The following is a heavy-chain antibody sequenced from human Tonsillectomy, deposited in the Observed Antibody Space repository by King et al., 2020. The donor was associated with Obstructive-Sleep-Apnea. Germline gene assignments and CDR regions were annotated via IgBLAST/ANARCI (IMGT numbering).Heavy chain of an antibody. Sequence: VQLVESGGGVVQPGKSLRLSCAASGFNFRTYAMHWVRQAPGKGPEWVAFISSDGTNKYYTDSVKGRVSFSRDNSKKTMVLQMSSLRAEETAVYYCARGPAVSWYAGTQGQYAIDVWGQGTTVIVSS. V-gene: IGHV3-30*10. CDR3: ARGPAVSWYAGTQGQYAIDV. CDR2: ISSDGTNK. D-gene: IGHD6-13*01. J-gene: IGHJ6*02. CDR1: GFNFRTYA.